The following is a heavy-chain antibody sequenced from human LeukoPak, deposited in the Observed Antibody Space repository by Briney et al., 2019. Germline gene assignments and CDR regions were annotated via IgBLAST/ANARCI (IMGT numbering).Heavy chain of an antibody. V-gene: IGHV3-21*01. J-gene: IGHJ4*02. CDR2: ITSSGHDI. Sequence: GGSLRLSCAASGFTFSSYSMNWVRQAPGKGLEWISSITSSGHDIYEADSVKGRFTISRDNAKTSLYLQMNSLRVEDTAVYYCARGPSDYWGQGTLVTVSS. CDR3: ARGPSDY. CDR1: GFTFSSYS.